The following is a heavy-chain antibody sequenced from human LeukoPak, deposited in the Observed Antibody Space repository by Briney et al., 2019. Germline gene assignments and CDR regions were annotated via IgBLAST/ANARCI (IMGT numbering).Heavy chain of an antibody. V-gene: IGHV3-49*04. CDR3: TRDPRQWLVPLYYFDY. CDR1: GFTVSGNY. Sequence: PGGSLRLSCAAAGFTVSGNYMSWVRQGPGKGLEGGGFIRSKAYGGTTEYAASVKVRFTISRDDSKSIAYLQMNSLKTEDTAVYYCTRDPRQWLVPLYYFDYWGQGTLVTVSS. D-gene: IGHD6-19*01. CDR2: IRSKAYGGTT. J-gene: IGHJ4*02.